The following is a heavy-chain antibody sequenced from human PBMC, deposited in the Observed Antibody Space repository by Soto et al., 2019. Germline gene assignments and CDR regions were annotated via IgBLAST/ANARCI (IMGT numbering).Heavy chain of an antibody. V-gene: IGHV4-4*07. D-gene: IGHD1-1*01. CDR2: IYATGTT. J-gene: IGHJ5*02. CDR1: GASIIGFY. Sequence: SETLSLTCTVSGASIIGFYWSWIRKSAGKGLEWIGRIYATGTTDYNPSLKSRVMMSVDTSKKQFSLKLRSVTAAATAVYYCVRDGTKTLRDWFDPWGQGISVTVSS. CDR3: VRDGTKTLRDWFDP.